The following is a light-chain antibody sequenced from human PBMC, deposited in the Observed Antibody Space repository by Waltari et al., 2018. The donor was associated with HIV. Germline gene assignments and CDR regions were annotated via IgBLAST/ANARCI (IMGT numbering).Light chain of an antibody. CDR1: QSVGSIY. J-gene: IGKJ5*01. CDR3: QQSGSSIT. CDR2: GAS. Sequence: EIVLTRSPGTLSLSPGERAILSCRASQSVGSIYLNWYQQKPGQAPRVLIYGASSRATGIPDRFSGSGSGTDFSLTISRLEPEDFAVYYCQQSGSSITFGQGTRLEIK. V-gene: IGKV3-20*01.